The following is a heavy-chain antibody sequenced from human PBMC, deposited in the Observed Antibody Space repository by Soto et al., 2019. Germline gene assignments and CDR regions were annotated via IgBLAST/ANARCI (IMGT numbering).Heavy chain of an antibody. V-gene: IGHV4-31*03. CDR3: ARRDRSGYSYWLDT. CDR2: ISYSGST. D-gene: IGHD3-22*01. Sequence: TLSLTCTVSGGSISDGYYWSWIRQHPGKGLEWIGSISYSGSTSYNTSLKSRLTISVDRSKSQFSLNLSSVTAADTAVYYCARRDRSGYSYWLDTWGQGTLVTVSS. CDR1: GGSISDGYY. J-gene: IGHJ5*02.